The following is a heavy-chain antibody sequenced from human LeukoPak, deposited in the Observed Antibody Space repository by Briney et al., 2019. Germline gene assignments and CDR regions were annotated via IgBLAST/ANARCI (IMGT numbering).Heavy chain of an antibody. CDR3: ARVLEAMAFDY. CDR1: GFTFSSYS. D-gene: IGHD5-18*01. J-gene: IGHJ4*02. CDR2: ISSSSSYI. V-gene: IGHV3-21*01. Sequence: GGSLRLSCAASGFTFSSYSMNWVRQAPGKGLEWVSSISSSSSYIYYADSVKGRFTIFRDNAKNSLYLQMNSLRAEDTAVYYCARVLEAMAFDYWGQGTLVTVSS.